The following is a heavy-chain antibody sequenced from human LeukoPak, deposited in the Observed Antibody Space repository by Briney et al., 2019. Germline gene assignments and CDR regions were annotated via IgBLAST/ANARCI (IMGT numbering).Heavy chain of an antibody. CDR2: INHSGST. V-gene: IGHV4-34*01. CDR1: GGSFIGYY. CDR3: ARGRGGFTMVRGVMGPFAFDI. Sequence: SETLSLTCAVYGGSFIGYYWSWIRQPPGKGLEWIGEINHSGSTNYNPSLKSRATISVDTSKNQFSLKLSSVTAADTAVYYCARGRGGFTMVRGVMGPFAFDIWGQGTMVTVSS. D-gene: IGHD3-10*01. J-gene: IGHJ3*02.